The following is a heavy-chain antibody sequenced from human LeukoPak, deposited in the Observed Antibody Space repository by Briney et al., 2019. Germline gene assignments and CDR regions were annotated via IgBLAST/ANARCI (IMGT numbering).Heavy chain of an antibody. Sequence: SETLSLTCAVYGGSFSGYYWSWIRQPPGKGLEWIGEINHSGSTNYNPSLKSRVTISVDTSKNQFSLKLSSVTAADTAVYYCASSIAAAGTGLDYWGQGTPVTVSS. CDR2: INHSGST. CDR1: GGSFSGYY. CDR3: ASSIAAAGTGLDY. V-gene: IGHV4-34*01. J-gene: IGHJ4*02. D-gene: IGHD6-13*01.